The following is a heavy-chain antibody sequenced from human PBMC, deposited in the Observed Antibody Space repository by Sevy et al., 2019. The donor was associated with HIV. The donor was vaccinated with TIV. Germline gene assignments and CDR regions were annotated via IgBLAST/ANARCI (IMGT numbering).Heavy chain of an antibody. V-gene: IGHV3-23*01. CDR2: ISGSGAST. CDR1: GFTFSSYA. CDR3: AKVAPGYNYDGSGSFDH. J-gene: IGHJ4*02. D-gene: IGHD3-22*01. Sequence: GGSLRLSCAASGFTFSSYAMSWVRQAPGKGLEWVSAISGSGASTYYADSVKGRFTISRDNSKNTLYLQMNSLRAEDTAVYYCAKVAPGYNYDGSGSFDHWGPGTLVTVSS.